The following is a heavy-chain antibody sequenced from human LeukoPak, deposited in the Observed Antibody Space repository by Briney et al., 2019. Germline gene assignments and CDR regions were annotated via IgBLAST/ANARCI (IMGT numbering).Heavy chain of an antibody. Sequence: ETLSLTCTVSGGSISSYYWSWIRQPPGKGLEWIGYIYYSGSTNYNPSLKSRVTISVDTSKNQFSLKLSSVTAADTAVYYCASGAYYYGSGTGWFDPWRQGTLVTVSS. J-gene: IGHJ5*02. CDR3: ASGAYYYGSGTGWFDP. CDR1: GGSISSYY. CDR2: IYYSGST. V-gene: IGHV4-59*01. D-gene: IGHD3-10*01.